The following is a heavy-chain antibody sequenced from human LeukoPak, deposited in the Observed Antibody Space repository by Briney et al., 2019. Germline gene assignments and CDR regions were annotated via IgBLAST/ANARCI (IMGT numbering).Heavy chain of an antibody. CDR1: GFTFSGSA. D-gene: IGHD4-17*01. V-gene: IGHV3-73*01. CDR2: IRSKANSYAT. J-gene: IGHJ4*02. Sequence: PGGSLRLSCAASGFTFSGSAMHWVRQASGKGLEWVGRIRSKANSYATAYAASVKGRFTISRDDSKNTAYLQMNSLKTEDTAVYYCTAQTDYGEETVRDYWGQGTLVTVSS. CDR3: TAQTDYGEETVRDY.